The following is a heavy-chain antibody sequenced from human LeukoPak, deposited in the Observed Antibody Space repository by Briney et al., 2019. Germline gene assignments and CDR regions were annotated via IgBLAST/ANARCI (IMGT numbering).Heavy chain of an antibody. CDR3: AKDRRAMYSSGWYGTSGFDY. V-gene: IGHV3-43*02. CDR1: GFTFDDYA. D-gene: IGHD6-19*01. Sequence: GGSLRLSCAASGFTFDDYAMHWVRHAPGKGLEWVSLIRGDGGSTYYADSVKGRFTISRDNSKNSLYLQMSSLRTEDTALYYCAKDRRAMYSSGWYGTSGFDYWGQGTLVTVSS. CDR2: IRGDGGST. J-gene: IGHJ4*02.